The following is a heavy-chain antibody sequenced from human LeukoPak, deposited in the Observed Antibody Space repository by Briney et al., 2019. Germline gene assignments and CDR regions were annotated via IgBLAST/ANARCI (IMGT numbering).Heavy chain of an antibody. CDR2: IYYSGST. J-gene: IGHJ3*02. V-gene: IGHV4-59*08. CDR3: ASSYYYDSKTAFDI. D-gene: IGHD3-22*01. CDR1: GGSISSYY. Sequence: SETLSLTCTVSGGSISSYYWSWIRQPPGKGLEWIGYIYYSGSTNYNPSLKSRVTISVDTSKNQFSLKLSSVTAADTAVYYCASSYYYDSKTAFDIWGQGTMVTVSS.